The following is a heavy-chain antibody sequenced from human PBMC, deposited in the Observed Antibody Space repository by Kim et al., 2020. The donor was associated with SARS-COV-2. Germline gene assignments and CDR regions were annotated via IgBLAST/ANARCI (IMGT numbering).Heavy chain of an antibody. J-gene: IGHJ3*02. Sequence: SETLSLTCSVSGGSIGSGFLSAYYWSWIRQSPGKGLEWIGYIYYSGATKYNPSFESRVSISLDTSKNQFFLSLRSVTAADTAVYFCTRHADRSGGFRSTFDIWGPGRQVNVSS. D-gene: IGHD1-26*01. CDR1: GGSIGSGFLSAYY. CDR3: TRHADRSGGFRSTFDI. CDR2: IYYSGAT. V-gene: IGHV4-61*08.